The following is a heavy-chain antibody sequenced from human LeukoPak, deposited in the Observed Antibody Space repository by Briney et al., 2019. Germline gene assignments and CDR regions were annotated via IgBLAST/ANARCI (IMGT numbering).Heavy chain of an antibody. CDR1: GFYFGDYF. Sequence: GGSLRLSCAASGFYFGDYFMDWVRQAPGKGLEWVGRIRNKANSYTTEYAASVKGSFTISRDDSKNSLYLQMNSLKTEDTAVYYCARAKMGSWSRYGMDVWGQGTTVTVSS. D-gene: IGHD5-24*01. CDR2: IRNKANSYTT. CDR3: ARAKMGSWSRYGMDV. V-gene: IGHV3-72*01. J-gene: IGHJ6*02.